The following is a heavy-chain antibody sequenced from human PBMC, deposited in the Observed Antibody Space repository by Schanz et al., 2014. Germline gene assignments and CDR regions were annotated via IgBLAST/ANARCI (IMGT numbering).Heavy chain of an antibody. D-gene: IGHD6-6*01. CDR1: GFTFSDYY. J-gene: IGHJ5*02. CDR2: INWNGGDT. CDR3: ARGSSASLSRVWFDL. Sequence: EVQLVESGGGLVQPGGSLRLSCAASGFTFSDYYMAWIRQAPGKGLEWVSGINWNGGDTSYADSVKGRFIISRDNAKNSLYLEMNSLRAGDTAFYHCARGSSASLSRVWFDLWGQGTLVTVSS. V-gene: IGHV3-20*01.